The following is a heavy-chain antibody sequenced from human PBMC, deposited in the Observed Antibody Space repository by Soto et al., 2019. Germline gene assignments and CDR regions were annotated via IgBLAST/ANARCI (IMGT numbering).Heavy chain of an antibody. CDR2: INPNSGGT. CDR3: AREGYCSGGSFSSETYYYYGMDV. CDR1: GYTFTGYY. D-gene: IGHD2-15*01. V-gene: IGHV1-2*04. Sequence: ASVKVSCKASGYTFTGYYMHWVRQAPGQGLEWMGWINPNSGGTNYAQKFQGWVTMTRDTSISTAYMELSRLRSDDTAVYYCAREGYCSGGSFSSETYYYYGMDVWSQGTTVTVSS. J-gene: IGHJ6*02.